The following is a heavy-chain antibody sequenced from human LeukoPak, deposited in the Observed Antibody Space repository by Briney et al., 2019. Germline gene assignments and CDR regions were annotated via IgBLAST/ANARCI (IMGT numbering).Heavy chain of an antibody. V-gene: IGHV3-48*03. D-gene: IGHD1-1*01. CDR2: ISSSGSTI. Sequence: PGGSLRLSCADSGFTFSSYEMNRVRQAPGKGLEWVSYISSSGSTIYYADSVKGRFTISRDNSKNTLYLQMDSLRSDDTAVYYCAKSSAGITWFDPWGQGTLVTVSS. CDR1: GFTFSSYE. CDR3: AKSSAGITWFDP. J-gene: IGHJ5*02.